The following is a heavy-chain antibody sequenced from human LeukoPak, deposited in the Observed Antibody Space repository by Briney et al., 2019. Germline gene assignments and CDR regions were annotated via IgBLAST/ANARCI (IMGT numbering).Heavy chain of an antibody. CDR1: GGSISSGGYS. D-gene: IGHD3-9*01. Sequence: SQTLPLTCAVSGGSISSGGYSWSWIRQPPGKGLEWIGYIYHSGSTYYNPSLKSRVTISVDRSKNQFSLKLSSVTAADTAVYYCARDFEGLFDYWGQGTLVTVSS. V-gene: IGHV4-30-2*01. J-gene: IGHJ4*02. CDR3: ARDFEGLFDY. CDR2: IYHSGST.